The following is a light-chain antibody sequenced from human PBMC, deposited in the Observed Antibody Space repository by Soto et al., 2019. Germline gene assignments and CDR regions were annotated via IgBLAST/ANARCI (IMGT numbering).Light chain of an antibody. V-gene: IGKV3D-15*01. CDR1: QSVSSN. J-gene: IGKJ1*01. Sequence: EIVMTQSPSTLSLSPGERATLSCRASQSVSSNLAWYQQRPGQAPRLLIYGASTRATGIPARFSGSGSGTEFTLTISSLQSEDFAVYSCQQYNNSPTFGLGTKVDIK. CDR3: QQYNNSPT. CDR2: GAS.